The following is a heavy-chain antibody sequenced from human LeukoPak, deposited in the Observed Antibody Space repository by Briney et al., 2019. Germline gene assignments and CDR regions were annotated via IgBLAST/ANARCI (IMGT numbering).Heavy chain of an antibody. CDR1: GFTFSSYW. CDR2: IKSDGST. Sequence: PGGSLRLSCAASGFTFSSYWMHWVRQAPGKGLVWVSRIKSDGSTSYADSVKGRFTISRDNAKNTVSLQMNSLRAEDTGVYYCARAPSEIGGYYPEYFRHWGQGTLVTVSP. J-gene: IGHJ1*01. CDR3: ARAPSEIGGYYPEYFRH. D-gene: IGHD3-22*01. V-gene: IGHV3-74*01.